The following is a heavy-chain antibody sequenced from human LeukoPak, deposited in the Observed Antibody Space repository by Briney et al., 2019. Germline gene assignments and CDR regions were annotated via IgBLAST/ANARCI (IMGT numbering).Heavy chain of an antibody. V-gene: IGHV3-7*03. Sequence: GGSLRLSCAASGFTFSNFCMSWVRQAPGMGLEWVANIKQDGSGEYYVDSVKGRFTISRDSAKNSLYLQMNSLRSEDTAVYYCARALTRGGYKSPRWFDPWGQGTLVTVSS. D-gene: IGHD5-24*01. J-gene: IGHJ5*02. CDR2: IKQDGSGE. CDR3: ARALTRGGYKSPRWFDP. CDR1: GFTFSNFC.